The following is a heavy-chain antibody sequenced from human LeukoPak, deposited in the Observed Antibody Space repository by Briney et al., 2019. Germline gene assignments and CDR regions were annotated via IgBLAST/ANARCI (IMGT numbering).Heavy chain of an antibody. D-gene: IGHD3-9*01. CDR3: AKDQAHYDILTGSLDY. CDR2: IYSGGST. V-gene: IGHV3-66*01. CDR1: GFTVSSNY. Sequence: GGSLRLSCAASGFTVSSNYMSWVRQAPGKGLEWVSVIYSGGSTYYADSVKGRFTISRDNSKNTLYLQMNSLRAEDTAVYYCAKDQAHYDILTGSLDYWGQGTLVTVSS. J-gene: IGHJ4*02.